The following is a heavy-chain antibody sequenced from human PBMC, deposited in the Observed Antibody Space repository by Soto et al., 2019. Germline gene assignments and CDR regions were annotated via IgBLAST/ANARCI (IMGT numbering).Heavy chain of an antibody. CDR1: GFTFDNFA. D-gene: IGHD3-22*01. CDR3: AKDVHYDSSGGLDY. V-gene: IGHV3-23*01. Sequence: EVRSLESGGGLEQPGGSLRLSCITSGFTFDNFAMSWVRQAPGRGLEWVSAISGGGGGKYYADSVKGRFIIARDNSKNTVYLEVNGLRTEDTAVYYCAKDVHYDSSGGLDYWGQGTLVTVSS. CDR2: ISGGGGGK. J-gene: IGHJ4*02.